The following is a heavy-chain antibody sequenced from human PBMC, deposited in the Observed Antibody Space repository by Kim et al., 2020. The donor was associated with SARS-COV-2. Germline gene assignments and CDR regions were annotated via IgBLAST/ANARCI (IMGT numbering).Heavy chain of an antibody. V-gene: IGHV4-31*03. CDR2: IYYSGST. CDR3: ARAGYSSSRAFDY. D-gene: IGHD6-13*01. Sequence: SETLSLTCTVSGGSISSGGYYWSWIRQHPGKGLEWIGYIYYSGSTYYNPSLKSRVTISVDTSKNQFSLKLSSVTAADTAVYYCARAGYSSSRAFDYWGQGTLVTVSS. J-gene: IGHJ4*02. CDR1: GGSISSGGYY.